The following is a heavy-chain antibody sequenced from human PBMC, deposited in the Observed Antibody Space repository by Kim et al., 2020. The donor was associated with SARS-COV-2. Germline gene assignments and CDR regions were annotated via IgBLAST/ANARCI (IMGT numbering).Heavy chain of an antibody. V-gene: IGHV7-4-1*02. Sequence: ASVKVSCKASGYTFTSYAMNWVRQAPGQGLEWMGWINTNTGNPTYVQGFTGRFVFSLDTSVSTAYLQISSLKAEDTAVYYCARDQRRYGSGSSHYYYYYGMDVWGQGTTVTVSS. D-gene: IGHD3-10*01. CDR1: GYTFTSYA. J-gene: IGHJ6*02. CDR3: ARDQRRYGSGSSHYYYYYGMDV. CDR2: INTNTGNP.